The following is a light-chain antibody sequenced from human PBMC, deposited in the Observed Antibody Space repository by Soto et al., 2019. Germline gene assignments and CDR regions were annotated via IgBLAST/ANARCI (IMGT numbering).Light chain of an antibody. V-gene: IGKV1-5*03. J-gene: IGKJ1*01. CDR3: QQYSRYPRT. Sequence: DIQMTQSPSTLSGSVGDRVTITCRASQTISSWLAWYQQKPGKAPKLLIYKASTLKSGVPSRFSGSGSGTEITLTISSLQPDDFAAYYCQQYSRYPRTFGYGTKVDIK. CDR2: KAS. CDR1: QTISSW.